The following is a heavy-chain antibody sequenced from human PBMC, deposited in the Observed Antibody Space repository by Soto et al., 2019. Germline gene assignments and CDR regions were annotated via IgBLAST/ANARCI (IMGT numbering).Heavy chain of an antibody. Sequence: EVQLVESGGGLVQPGRSLRLSCAASGFTFDDYAMHWVRQAPGKGLEWVSGISWNRGSIGYADSVKGRFTISRDNAKNSLYLQMNSLRAEDTALYYCAKAPAGTNDAFDIWGEGTMVTVSS. CDR2: ISWNRGSI. CDR1: GFTFDDYA. V-gene: IGHV3-9*01. CDR3: AKAPAGTNDAFDI. D-gene: IGHD6-13*01. J-gene: IGHJ3*02.